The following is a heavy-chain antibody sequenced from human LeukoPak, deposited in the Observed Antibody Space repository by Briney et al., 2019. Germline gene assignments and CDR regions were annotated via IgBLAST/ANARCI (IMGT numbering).Heavy chain of an antibody. CDR2: THSSGAT. V-gene: IGHV4-34*08. J-gene: IGHJ2*01. Sequence: GSLRLSCAASGFTFSDYFMSWIRQPPGKGLEWIGETHSSGATKYNPSLRSRVTISVDTSRSQFTLNLNSVTAADTAVYFCAQHGDWCFDLWGRGTLVTVSS. CDR1: GFTFSDYF. CDR3: AQHGDWCFDL. D-gene: IGHD3-10*01.